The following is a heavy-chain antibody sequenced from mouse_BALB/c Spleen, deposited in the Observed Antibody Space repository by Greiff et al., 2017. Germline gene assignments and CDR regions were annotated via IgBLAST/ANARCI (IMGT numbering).Heavy chain of an antibody. D-gene: IGHD1-1*01. CDR3: AGSSSFDY. Sequence: EVKLMESGGGLVQPGGSRKLSCAASGFTFSSFGMHWVRQAPEKGLEWVAYISSGSSTIYYADTVKGRFTISRDNTKNTLFLQMTSLRSEDTAMYYCAGSSSFDYWGQGTPLTVSA. V-gene: IGHV5-17*02. CDR1: GFTFSSFG. J-gene: IGHJ2*01. CDR2: ISSGSSTI.